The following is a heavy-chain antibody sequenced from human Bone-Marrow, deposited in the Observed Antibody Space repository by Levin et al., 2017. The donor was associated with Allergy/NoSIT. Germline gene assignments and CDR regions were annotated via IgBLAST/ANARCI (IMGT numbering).Heavy chain of an antibody. D-gene: IGHD6-19*01. CDR1: GFTFSSYW. CDR2: INSDGSST. Sequence: GESLKISCAASGFTFSSYWMHWVRQAPGKGLVWVSRINSDGSSTSYADSVKGRFTISRDNAKNTLYLQLNSLRAEDTAVYYCARAAPPYGQWLVEGGYWGQGTLVTVSS. J-gene: IGHJ4*02. V-gene: IGHV3-74*01. CDR3: ARAAPPYGQWLVEGGY.